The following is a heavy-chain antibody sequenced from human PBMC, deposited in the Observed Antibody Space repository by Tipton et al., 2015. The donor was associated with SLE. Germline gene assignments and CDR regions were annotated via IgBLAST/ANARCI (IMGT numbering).Heavy chain of an antibody. CDR1: GFTFNIYA. Sequence: SLRLSCAASGFTFNIYAMSWVRQAPGKGLEWVAISYGGVLDTYYADSVKGRFVVSRDNSKNTVYLQMNSLRAEDTAVYYCVRGLRDTVGMDVWGQGTTVTVSS. V-gene: IGHV3-23*03. CDR2: SYGGVLDT. D-gene: IGHD5-18*01. J-gene: IGHJ6*02. CDR3: VRGLRDTVGMDV.